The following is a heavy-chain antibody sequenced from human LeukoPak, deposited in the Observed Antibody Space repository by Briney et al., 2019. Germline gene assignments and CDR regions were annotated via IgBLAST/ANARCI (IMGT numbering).Heavy chain of an antibody. CDR2: ISSSGSTI. J-gene: IGHJ4*02. Sequence: GGSLRLSCAASGFTVSSNYMSWVRQAPGKGLEWVSYISSSGSTIYYADSVKGRFTISRDNAKNSLYLQMNSLRAEDTAVYYCARAYYGSGSYYNGISLVDYWGQGTLVTVSS. CDR1: GFTVSSNY. D-gene: IGHD3-10*01. V-gene: IGHV3-11*04. CDR3: ARAYYGSGSYYNGISLVDY.